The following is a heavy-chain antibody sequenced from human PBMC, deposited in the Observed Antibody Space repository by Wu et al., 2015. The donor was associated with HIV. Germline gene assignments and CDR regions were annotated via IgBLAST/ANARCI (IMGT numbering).Heavy chain of an antibody. CDR1: GYTFTSYD. Sequence: QVQLVQSGAEVKKPGASVKVSCKASGYTFTSYDINWVRQATGQGLEWMGWMNPNSGNTGYAQKFQGRVTMTRNTSISTAYMELSSLRSEDTAVYYCARILLYSSSWFGGAFDIWGQGDNGHRXF. J-gene: IGHJ3*02. CDR2: MNPNSGNT. V-gene: IGHV1-8*01. CDR3: ARILLYSSSWFGGAFDI. D-gene: IGHD6-13*01.